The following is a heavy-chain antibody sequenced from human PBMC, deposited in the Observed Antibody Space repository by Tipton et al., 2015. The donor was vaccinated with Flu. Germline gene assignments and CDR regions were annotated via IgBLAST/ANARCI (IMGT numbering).Heavy chain of an antibody. D-gene: IGHD6-6*01. V-gene: IGHV3-49*04. CDR2: IRSKAYDETT. CDR3: ALSKVGSSPEIDS. Sequence: SLRLSCTASGFIFGDYALSWVRQAPGKGLEWVGFIRSKAYDETTEYAASVKGRFTISRDDSKSIAYLQMDSLATEDTAVYYCALSKVGSSPEIDSWGRGTLVTVSS. CDR1: GFIFGDYA. J-gene: IGHJ4*02.